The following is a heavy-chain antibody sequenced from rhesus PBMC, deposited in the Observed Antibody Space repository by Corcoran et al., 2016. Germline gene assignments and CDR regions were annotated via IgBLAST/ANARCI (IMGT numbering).Heavy chain of an antibody. V-gene: IGHV4-80*01. CDR1: GASISSYW. J-gene: IGHJ4*01. CDR3: ARSGYGSGGVY. D-gene: IGHD4-4*01. Sequence: QVQLQESGPGLVKPSETLSLTCAVSGASISSYWCIWIRQPPGKGLEWIGEINGNSGNSYYNPSLKSRVTISKDASKNQFSLKLSSVTAADTAVYYCARSGYGSGGVYWGQGVLVTVSS. CDR2: INGNSGNS.